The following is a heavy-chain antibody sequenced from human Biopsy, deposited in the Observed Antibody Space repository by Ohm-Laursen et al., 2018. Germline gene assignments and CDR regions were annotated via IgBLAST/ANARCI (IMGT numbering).Heavy chain of an antibody. V-gene: IGHV3-11*01. Sequence: LSLTCAASGFSFSDYHMRWIRQAPGRGLEWVSYISGGGTIYYGDSMKGRVTISRDNAKNSLYLQMHSLKAEDAAVYYCARNTRWSAYSMDVRGQGTTVTVSS. CDR1: GFSFSDYH. CDR3: ARNTRWSAYSMDV. CDR2: ISGGGTI. J-gene: IGHJ6*02. D-gene: IGHD4-23*01.